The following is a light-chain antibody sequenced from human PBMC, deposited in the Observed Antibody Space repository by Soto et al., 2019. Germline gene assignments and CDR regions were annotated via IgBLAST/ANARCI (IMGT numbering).Light chain of an antibody. V-gene: IGKV1-27*01. CDR2: AAS. Sequence: DIQMTQSPSSLSASVGDRVTITCRASQDISSYLAWYQQKPGKVPQLLIYAASTLQSGVSSRFSGSGSGTDFTLTISCLQPEDVATYYCQKYDSAPLTFGPGTKVDIE. CDR3: QKYDSAPLT. J-gene: IGKJ3*01. CDR1: QDISSY.